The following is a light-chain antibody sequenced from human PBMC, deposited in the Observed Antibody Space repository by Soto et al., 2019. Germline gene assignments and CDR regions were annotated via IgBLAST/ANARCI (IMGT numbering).Light chain of an antibody. CDR1: QSISSN. J-gene: IGKJ1*01. CDR2: GAS. CDR3: QQYNNWPRT. V-gene: IGKV3-15*01. Sequence: EIVMTQSPATLSVSPGERATLSCRASQSISSNVAWYQQKPGQAPRLLIYGASTRATGIPARFSGSGSGTEFILTISSLQSENFAVYYCQQYNNWPRTFGQGTKVDI.